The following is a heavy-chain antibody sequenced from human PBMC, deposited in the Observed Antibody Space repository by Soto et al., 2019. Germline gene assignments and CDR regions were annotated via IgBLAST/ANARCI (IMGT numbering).Heavy chain of an antibody. CDR1: GYTFTSYG. V-gene: IGHV1-18*04. CDR3: ARDYYYDSSGYPNFDY. J-gene: IGHJ4*02. CDR2: ISAYNGNT. D-gene: IGHD3-22*01. Sequence: ASVKVSCKASGYTFTSYGISWVRQAPGQGLEWMGWISAYNGNTNYAQKLQGRVTMTTDTSTSTAYMELRSLRSDDTAVYYCARDYYYDSSGYPNFDYWGQGTLVTVSS.